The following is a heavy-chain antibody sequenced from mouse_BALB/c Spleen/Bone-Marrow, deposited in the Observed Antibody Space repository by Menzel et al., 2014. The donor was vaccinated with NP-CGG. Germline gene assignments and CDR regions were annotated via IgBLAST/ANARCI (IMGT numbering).Heavy chain of an antibody. CDR1: GFTFSSYG. CDR2: INSNGGST. V-gene: IGHV5-6-3*01. CDR3: ARVWYFDY. J-gene: IGHJ2*03. Sequence: EVQVVESGGGLVQPGGSLKLSCAASGFTFSSYGMSWVRRTPDKRLELVATINSNGGSTYYPDSVKGRLTISRDNAKNTLYLQMSSLKSEDTAMYYCARVWYFDYWGQGTSLTVSS.